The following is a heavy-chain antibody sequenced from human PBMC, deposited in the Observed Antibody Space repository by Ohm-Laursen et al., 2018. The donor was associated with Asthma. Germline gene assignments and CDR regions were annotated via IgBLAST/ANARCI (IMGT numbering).Heavy chain of an antibody. V-gene: IGHV3-74*01. CDR1: GFIFSDYF. CDR3: ARGNVEGLL. CDR2: LFPDGRRT. J-gene: IGHJ4*02. Sequence: SLRLSCAASGFIFSDYFMHWVRQRPGEGLVWISHLFPDGRRTNYADSVRGQFTISRDDAQNTVYLQMHSLRVDDTAVYFCARGNVEGLLWGQGTLVTVSS.